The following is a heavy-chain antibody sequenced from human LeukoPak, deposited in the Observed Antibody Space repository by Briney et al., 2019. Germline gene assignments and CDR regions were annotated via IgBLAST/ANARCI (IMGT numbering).Heavy chain of an antibody. J-gene: IGHJ4*02. CDR3: ASGYSYGPESY. V-gene: IGHV4-39*01. CDR2: IYYSGST. D-gene: IGHD5-18*01. Sequence: PSETLSLTCTASGGSISSSSYYWGWIRQPPGKGLEWIGSIYYSGSTYYNPSLKSRVTISVDTSKNQFSLKLSSVTAADTAVYYCASGYSYGPESYWGQGTLVTVSS. CDR1: GGSISSSSYY.